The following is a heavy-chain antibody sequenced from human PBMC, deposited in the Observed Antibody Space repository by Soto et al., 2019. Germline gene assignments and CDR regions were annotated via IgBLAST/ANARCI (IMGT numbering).Heavy chain of an antibody. D-gene: IGHD3-10*01. CDR1: GGSVSSGSYY. CDR3: ARDLPTHYYGSGSYYSPYYYYGMDV. V-gene: IGHV4-61*01. J-gene: IGHJ6*02. Sequence: PAETLSLTCTVSGGSVSSGSYYWSWIRQPPGKGLEWIGYIYYSGSTNYNPSLKSRVTISVDTSKNQFSLKLSSVTAADTAVYYCARDLPTHYYGSGSYYSPYYYYGMDVWGQGTTVTVSS. CDR2: IYYSGST.